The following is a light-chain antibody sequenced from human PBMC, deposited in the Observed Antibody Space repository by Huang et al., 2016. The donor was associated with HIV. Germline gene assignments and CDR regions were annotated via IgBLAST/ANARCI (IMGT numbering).Light chain of an antibody. CDR1: QSVSSN. J-gene: IGKJ4*01. V-gene: IGKV3-15*01. CDR2: GAS. Sequence: EIVMTQSPATLSVSPGERATLSCRAGQSVSSNLAWYQQKPGQAPRLSIYGASTRATGIPARFSGSGSGTEFTLTIGSLQSEDFAVYFCQQYNNWPPTFGGGTKVEIK. CDR3: QQYNNWPPT.